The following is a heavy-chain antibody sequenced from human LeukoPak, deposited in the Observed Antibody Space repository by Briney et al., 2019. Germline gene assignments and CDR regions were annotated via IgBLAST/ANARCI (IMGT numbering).Heavy chain of an antibody. CDR3: AKVARNLYYYDTSSIDY. CDR1: GFTFSSYG. J-gene: IGHJ4*02. Sequence: GGSLRLSCAASGFTFSSYGTHWVRQAPGKGLEWVAVISYDGSNKYYADSVKGRFTISRDNSKNTLYLQMNSLRAEDTAVYYCAKVARNLYYYDTSSIDYWGQGTLVTVSS. V-gene: IGHV3-30*18. D-gene: IGHD3-22*01. CDR2: ISYDGSNK.